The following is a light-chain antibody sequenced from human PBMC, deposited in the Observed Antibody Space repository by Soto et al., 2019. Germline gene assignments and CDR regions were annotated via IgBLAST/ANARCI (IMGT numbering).Light chain of an antibody. V-gene: IGLV1-47*01. CDR1: SSNIGSNY. Sequence: QSVLTQPPSASGTPGQRVTISCSGSSSNIGSNYVYWYQQLPGTAPKLLIYRNNQRPSGVPDRFSGSKSGTSASLAIGGLRPEDEADYYCAAWDDSLSAVVFGGGTKLTVL. CDR3: AAWDDSLSAVV. J-gene: IGLJ2*01. CDR2: RNN.